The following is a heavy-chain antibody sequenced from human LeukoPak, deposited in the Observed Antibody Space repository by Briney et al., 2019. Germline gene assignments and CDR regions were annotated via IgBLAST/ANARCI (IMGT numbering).Heavy chain of an antibody. D-gene: IGHD3-3*01. J-gene: IGHJ5*02. V-gene: IGHV4-31*03. CDR1: GGSISSGGYY. Sequence: SQTLSLTCTVSGGSISSGGYYWSWIRQHPGKGLEWIGYIYYSGSTYYNPSLKSRVTISVDTSKNQFSLKLSFVTAADTAVYYCARGRDYDFWSGYYHNWFDPWGQGTLVTVSS. CDR2: IYYSGST. CDR3: ARGRDYDFWSGYYHNWFDP.